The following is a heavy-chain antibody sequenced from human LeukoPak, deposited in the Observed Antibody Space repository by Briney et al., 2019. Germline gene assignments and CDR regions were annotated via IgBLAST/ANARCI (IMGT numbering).Heavy chain of an antibody. CDR3: ARVIAAAGHPPSDY. CDR2: ISSSSSYI. V-gene: IGHV3-21*01. CDR1: GFTFSSYS. Sequence: GGSLRLSCAASGFTFSSYSMNWVRQAPGKGLEWVSSISSSSSYIYYADSVKGRFTISRDNAKNSLYLQMNSLGAEDTAVYYCARVIAAAGHPPSDYWGQGTLVTVSS. J-gene: IGHJ4*02. D-gene: IGHD6-13*01.